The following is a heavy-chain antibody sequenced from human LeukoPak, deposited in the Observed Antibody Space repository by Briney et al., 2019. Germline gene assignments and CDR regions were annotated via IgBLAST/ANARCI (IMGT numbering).Heavy chain of an antibody. CDR3: AKGGSPLDF. Sequence: GGSLRLSCTASGFTFSSYVMSWVRQAPGKGLEWVSSISISGGITYYADPVKGRFTVSRDNSQNTLYLQINTLIAEDTAVYYCAKGGSPLDFWGQGTLVAVSS. D-gene: IGHD3-16*01. V-gene: IGHV3-23*05. J-gene: IGHJ4*02. CDR2: ISISGGIT. CDR1: GFTFSSYV.